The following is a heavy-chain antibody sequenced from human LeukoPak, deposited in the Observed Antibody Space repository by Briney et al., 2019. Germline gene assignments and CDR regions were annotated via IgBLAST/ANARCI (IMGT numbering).Heavy chain of an antibody. V-gene: IGHV3-66*01. CDR1: GFTFNIYG. CDR2: IYSGGST. D-gene: IGHD4-17*01. Sequence: GGSLRLSCVASGFTFNIYGMSWVRQAPGKGLEWVSVIYSGGSTYYADSVKGRFTISRDNSKNTLYLQMNSLRAEDTAVYYCARAGGYGDYDVYWGQGTLVTVSS. J-gene: IGHJ4*02. CDR3: ARAGGYGDYDVY.